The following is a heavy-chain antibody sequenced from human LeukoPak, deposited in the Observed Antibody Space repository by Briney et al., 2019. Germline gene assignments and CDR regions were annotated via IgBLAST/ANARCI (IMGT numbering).Heavy chain of an antibody. V-gene: IGHV3-33*01. CDR2: IWYDGSNK. CDR3: AGYLAVAGLDACDI. D-gene: IGHD6-19*01. Sequence: SGGSLRLSCAASGFTFSSYGMHWVRQAPGKGREGVAVIWYDGSNKYYAHSVKGRFTSSRDNSKNTLYLQINSLRAEDTAVYYCAGYLAVAGLDACDIWGQGTMVTVSS. J-gene: IGHJ3*02. CDR1: GFTFSSYG.